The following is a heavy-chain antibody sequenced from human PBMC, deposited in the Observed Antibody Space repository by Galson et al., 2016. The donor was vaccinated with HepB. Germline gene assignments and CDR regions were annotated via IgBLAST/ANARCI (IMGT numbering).Heavy chain of an antibody. CDR2: ISSTESYI. CDR1: GFTFSTYT. V-gene: IGHV3-21*01. Sequence: SLRLSCAASGFTFSTYTMNWVRQAPGKGLAWVSSISSTESYIYYADSVKGRFTISRDNAEDSLYLHMNSLRADDTAVYYCARSLTGDAFDIWGQGTMVTVSS. J-gene: IGHJ3*02. CDR3: ARSLTGDAFDI. D-gene: IGHD3-10*01.